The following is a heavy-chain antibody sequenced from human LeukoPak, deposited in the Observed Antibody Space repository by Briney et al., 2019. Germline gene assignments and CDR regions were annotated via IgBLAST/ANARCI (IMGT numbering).Heavy chain of an antibody. CDR2: ISSSSSTI. V-gene: IGHV3-48*01. D-gene: IGHD6-13*01. J-gene: IGHJ6*03. CDR3: ARVGIAAAGNYYYYMDV. CDR1: GFTFSSYS. Sequence: GGSLRLSCAASGFTFSSYSMNWVRQAPGKGLEWVSYISSSSSTIYYADSVKGRFTISRDNSKNTLYLQMNSLRAEDTAVYYCARVGIAAAGNYYYYMDVWGKGTTVTVSS.